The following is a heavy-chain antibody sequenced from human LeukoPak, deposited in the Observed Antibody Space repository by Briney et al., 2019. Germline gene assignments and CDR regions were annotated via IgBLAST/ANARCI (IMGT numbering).Heavy chain of an antibody. CDR1: GFTFSSYA. J-gene: IGHJ4*02. CDR3: ASVHDFWSGYYDY. D-gene: IGHD3-3*01. Sequence: GGSLRLSCAASGFTFSSYAMSWVRQAPGKGLEWVSVIYSDGNTYYADSVKGRFTISRDNSKNTLYLQMNSLRAEDTAVYYCASVHDFWSGYYDYWGQGTLVTVSS. CDR2: IYSDGNT. V-gene: IGHV3-53*01.